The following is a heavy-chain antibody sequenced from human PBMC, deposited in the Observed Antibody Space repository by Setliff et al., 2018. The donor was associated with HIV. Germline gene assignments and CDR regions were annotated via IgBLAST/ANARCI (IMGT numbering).Heavy chain of an antibody. CDR2: IYTSGST. CDR3: GRGFGGPYLFSGCMDV. Sequence: TSETLSLTCTVSGSSIISGSYYWNWIRQPAGKGLEWIGRIYTSGSTNYNPSLKSRVTISVDTSKNQFSLKLSSVTAADTAVYYCGRGFGGPYLFSGCMDVWGKGTRVTVAS. D-gene: IGHD2-15*01. J-gene: IGHJ6*04. V-gene: IGHV4-61*02. CDR1: GSSIISGSYY.